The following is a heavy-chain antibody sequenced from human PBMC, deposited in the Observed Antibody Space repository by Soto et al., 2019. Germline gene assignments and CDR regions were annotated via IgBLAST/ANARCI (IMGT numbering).Heavy chain of an antibody. Sequence: QVQLVQSGAEVKKPGSSVRVSCRTSGGTFKNYGFSWVRQAPGQGLEWVGGIIPMLGVANYGQIFQVRLTITADESTNTAYMDLSSLIREDTAVYYCAGEVGGTSLRRWGQGTKVSVSS. D-gene: IGHD1-26*01. J-gene: IGHJ4*02. V-gene: IGHV1-69*12. CDR1: GGTFKNYG. CDR3: AGEVGGTSLRR. CDR2: IIPMLGVA.